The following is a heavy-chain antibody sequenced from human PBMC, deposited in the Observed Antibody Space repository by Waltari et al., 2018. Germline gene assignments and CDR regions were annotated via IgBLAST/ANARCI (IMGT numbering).Heavy chain of an antibody. Sequence: EVQLVESGGGLVKPGGSLRLSCAASGFTFSSYSMNWVRQAPGKGLEWVSSISSSSSYIYYADSVKGRFTISRDNAKNSLYLQMNSLRAEDTAVYYCARVRARYTNDAFDIWGQGTMVTVSS. V-gene: IGHV3-21*01. J-gene: IGHJ3*02. CDR1: GFTFSSYS. CDR2: ISSSSSYI. CDR3: ARVRARYTNDAFDI. D-gene: IGHD3-16*02.